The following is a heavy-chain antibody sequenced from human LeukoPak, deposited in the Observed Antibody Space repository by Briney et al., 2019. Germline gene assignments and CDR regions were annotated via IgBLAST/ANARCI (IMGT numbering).Heavy chain of an antibody. CDR3: ASRTLTTFDY. D-gene: IGHD2/OR15-2a*01. J-gene: IGHJ4*02. Sequence: GGSLRLSCAASGFSFSSYSLNWVRQAPGKGLEWVSYISSGSTTIDYADSVKGRFTISRDNSKNTLYLQMNSLRAEDTAVYYCASRTLTTFDYWGQGTLVTVSS. CDR1: GFSFSSYS. V-gene: IGHV3-48*01. CDR2: ISSGSTTI.